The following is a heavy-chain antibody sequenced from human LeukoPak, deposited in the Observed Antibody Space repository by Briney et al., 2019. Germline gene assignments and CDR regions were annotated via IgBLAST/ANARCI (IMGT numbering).Heavy chain of an antibody. J-gene: IGHJ4*02. CDR2: ISGSGGTT. Sequence: GGSLRLSCAASGFTFRSDAMSWDRQAPGKGLEWVSGISGSGGTTYYADSVKGRFTISRDNSKNTLYLQMNSLRAEDTAVYYCAKHHCSSTSCYRVFDFWGQGTLVTVSS. D-gene: IGHD2-2*02. CDR1: GFTFRSDA. V-gene: IGHV3-23*01. CDR3: AKHHCSSTSCYRVFDF.